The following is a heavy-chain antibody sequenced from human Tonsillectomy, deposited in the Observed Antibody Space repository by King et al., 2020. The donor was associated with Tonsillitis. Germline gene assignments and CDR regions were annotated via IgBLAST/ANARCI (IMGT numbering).Heavy chain of an antibody. J-gene: IGHJ6*03. D-gene: IGHD6-13*01. CDR3: ARDWGIADPPPDSYYYYYMDV. Sequence: VQLQQSGPGLVKPSQTLSLTCAISGDSVSSNSAAWNWIRQSPSRGLEWLGRTYYRSKWYNDYAVSVKSRITINPDTSKNQFSLQLNSVTPEDTAVYYCARDWGIADPPPDSYYYYYMDVWGKGTTVTVSS. V-gene: IGHV6-1*01. CDR1: GDSVSSNSAA. CDR2: TYYRSKWYN.